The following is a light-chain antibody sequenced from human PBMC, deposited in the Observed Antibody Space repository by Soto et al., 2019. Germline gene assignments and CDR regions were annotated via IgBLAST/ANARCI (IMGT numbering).Light chain of an antibody. CDR3: HQYGMSPWS. CDR2: AAS. Sequence: EIVLTQSPCTLSLSPGERATLSCRATQSVSNSFLAWYQHKPGQAPRLLIYAASSRATGIPDRFSGSGSGTDFTLTISRLEAEDFAVYYCHQYGMSPWSFGQGTKVDIK. V-gene: IGKV3-20*01. J-gene: IGKJ1*01. CDR1: QSVSNSF.